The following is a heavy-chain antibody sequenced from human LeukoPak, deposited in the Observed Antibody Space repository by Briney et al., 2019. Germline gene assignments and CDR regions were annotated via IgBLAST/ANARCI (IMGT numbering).Heavy chain of an antibody. CDR1: GFTVSSNS. J-gene: IGHJ6*03. CDR2: IYSDNT. D-gene: IGHD5-12*01. CDR3: AKASGYDFVGRYYMDV. V-gene: IGHV3-53*01. Sequence: GGSLRLSCTVSGFTVSSNSMSWVRQAPGKGLEWVSFIYSDNTHYSDSVKGRFTISRDNSKNTLYLQMNSLRAEDTAVYYCAKASGYDFVGRYYMDVWGKGTTVTISS.